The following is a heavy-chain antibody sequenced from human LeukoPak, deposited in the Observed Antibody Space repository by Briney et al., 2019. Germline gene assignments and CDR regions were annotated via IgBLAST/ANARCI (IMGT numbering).Heavy chain of an antibody. J-gene: IGHJ4*02. D-gene: IGHD2-15*01. CDR3: ARRYCRGGACREFDY. CDR2: ISSSSSYI. V-gene: IGHV3-21*04. CDR1: GFTFSSYS. Sequence: SGGSLRLSCAASGFTFSSYSMNWVRQAPGKGLEWVSSISSSSSYIYYADSVKGRFTISRDNAKNSLYLQMNSLRAEDTAVYYCARRYCRGGACREFDYWGQGTLVTVSS.